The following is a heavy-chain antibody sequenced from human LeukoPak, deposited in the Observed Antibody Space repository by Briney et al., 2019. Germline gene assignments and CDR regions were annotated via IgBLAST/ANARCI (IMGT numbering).Heavy chain of an antibody. J-gene: IGHJ3*02. Sequence: GSLRLSCAASGFTFSSYGMHWVRQAPGKGLEWVAVISYDGSSKYYADSVKGRFTISRDSSKNTLYLQMNSLRPEDTAVYYCAKDPNGDYIGTFDIWGQGTMVTVSS. V-gene: IGHV3-30*18. CDR3: AKDPNGDYIGTFDI. CDR2: ISYDGSSK. CDR1: GFTFSSYG. D-gene: IGHD4-17*01.